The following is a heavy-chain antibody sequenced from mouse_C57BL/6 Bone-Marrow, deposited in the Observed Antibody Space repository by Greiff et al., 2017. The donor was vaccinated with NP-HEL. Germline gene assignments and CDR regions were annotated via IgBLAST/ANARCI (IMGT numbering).Heavy chain of an antibody. V-gene: IGHV14-4*01. Sequence: EVQLQQSGAELVRPGASVKLSCTASGFNIKDYYMHWVKHRPEQGLEWIGWIDPENGDTEYAAKFKGKATITADTSSNTAYLQLRILTSEDTAVYYCTNGSLFDYWGQGTTLTVSS. D-gene: IGHD1-1*01. CDR2: IDPENGDT. J-gene: IGHJ2*01. CDR3: TNGSLFDY. CDR1: GFNIKDYY.